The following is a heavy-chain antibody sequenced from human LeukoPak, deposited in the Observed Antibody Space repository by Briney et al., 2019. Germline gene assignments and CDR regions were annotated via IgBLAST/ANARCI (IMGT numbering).Heavy chain of an antibody. Sequence: GASVKVSCKASGYTFTGYYMHWVRQAPGQGLEWMGWISAYNGNTNYAQKLQGRVTMTTDTSTSTAYMELRSLRSDDTAVYYCARARPNYSSSWDYWGQGTLVTVSS. D-gene: IGHD6-13*01. J-gene: IGHJ4*02. CDR2: ISAYNGNT. CDR3: ARARPNYSSSWDY. V-gene: IGHV1-18*04. CDR1: GYTFTGYY.